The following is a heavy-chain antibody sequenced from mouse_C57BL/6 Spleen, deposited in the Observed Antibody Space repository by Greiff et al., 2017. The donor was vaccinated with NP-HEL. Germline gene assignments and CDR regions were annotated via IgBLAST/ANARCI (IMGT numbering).Heavy chain of an antibody. J-gene: IGHJ2*01. CDR3: ARGGLLRPYFDY. CDR2: IYPGSGST. V-gene: IGHV1-55*01. Sequence: VQLQQPGAELVKPGASVKMSCKASGYTFTSYWITWVKQRPGQGLEWIGDIYPGSGSTNYNEKFKSKATLTVDTSSSTAYMQLSSLTSEDSAVYYCARGGLLRPYFDYWGQGTTLTVSS. CDR1: GYTFTSYW. D-gene: IGHD1-2*01.